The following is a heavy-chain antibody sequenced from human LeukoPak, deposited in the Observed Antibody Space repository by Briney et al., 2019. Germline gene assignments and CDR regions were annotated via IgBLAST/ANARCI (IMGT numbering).Heavy chain of an antibody. J-gene: IGHJ4*02. CDR1: GYSFTSYG. CDR3: ARDDYYYDSSGYPWEY. V-gene: IGHV1-18*01. Sequence: ASVKVSCKASGYSFTSYGISWVRQAPGQGLEWMGWISACNGNTNYAQKLQGRVTMTTDTSTSTAYMELRSLRSDDTAVYHCARDDYYYDSSGYPWEYWGQGTLVTVSS. D-gene: IGHD3-22*01. CDR2: ISACNGNT.